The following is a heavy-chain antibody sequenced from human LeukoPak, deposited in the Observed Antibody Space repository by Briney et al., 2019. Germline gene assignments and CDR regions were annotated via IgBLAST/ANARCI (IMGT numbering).Heavy chain of an antibody. CDR3: ARDVFQARNWNYVGAAFDI. V-gene: IGHV1-2*06. CDR2: INPNSGGT. J-gene: IGHJ3*02. D-gene: IGHD1-7*01. CDR1: GYTFTGYY. Sequence: ASVKVSCKASGYTFTGYYMHWVRQAPGQGLEWMGRINPNSGGTNYAQKFQGRVTMTRDTSISTAYMELSSLRSEDTAVYYCARDVFQARNWNYVGAAFDIWGQGTMVTVSS.